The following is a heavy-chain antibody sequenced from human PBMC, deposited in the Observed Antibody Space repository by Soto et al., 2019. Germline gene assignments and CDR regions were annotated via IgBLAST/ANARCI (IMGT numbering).Heavy chain of an antibody. CDR2: LIHGGST. J-gene: IGHJ3*02. CDR3: ARSPLSYDYVRQTWREVGDSFDI. Sequence: SETLSLTCAIYNSSLGAFHWTWIRQPPGKGLEWIGELIHGGSTNYNPSLKSRVTFSLDTSKNQFSLQLMSVTAADTAVYYCARSPLSYDYVRQTWREVGDSFDIWGRGTLVTVSS. V-gene: IGHV4-34*12. D-gene: IGHD3-16*01. CDR1: NSSLGAFH.